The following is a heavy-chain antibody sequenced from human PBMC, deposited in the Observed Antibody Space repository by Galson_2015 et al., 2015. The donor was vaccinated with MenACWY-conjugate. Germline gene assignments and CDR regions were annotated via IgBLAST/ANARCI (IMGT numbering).Heavy chain of an antibody. V-gene: IGHV6-1*01. Sequence: CAISGDSVSSHSAAWTWIRQSPSRGLEWLGRTYYRSRWHNDYAVSVKSRITINPDTSRNQLSLQLSSVTPEDTAVYCCARGVTRTSGTINWYFDFWGRGTLVTVSS. CDR2: TYYRSRWHN. D-gene: IGHD6-13*01. CDR3: ARGVTRTSGTINWYFDF. CDR1: GDSVSSHSAA. J-gene: IGHJ2*01.